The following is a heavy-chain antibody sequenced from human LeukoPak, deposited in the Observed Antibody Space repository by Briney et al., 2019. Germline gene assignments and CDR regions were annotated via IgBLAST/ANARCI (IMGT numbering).Heavy chain of an antibody. D-gene: IGHD3-3*01. Sequence: PSEALSLTCTVSGGSISSYYWSWIRQPPGKGLEWIGYIYCSGSTNYNPSLKSRVTISVDTSKNQFSLKLSSVTAADTAVYYCARSYDFWSGFDYWGQGTLVTVSS. V-gene: IGHV4-59*01. CDR3: ARSYDFWSGFDY. J-gene: IGHJ4*02. CDR1: GGSISSYY. CDR2: IYCSGST.